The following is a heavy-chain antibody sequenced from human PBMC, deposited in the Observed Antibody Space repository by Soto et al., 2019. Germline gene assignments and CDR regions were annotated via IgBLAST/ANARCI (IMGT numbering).Heavy chain of an antibody. D-gene: IGHD3-10*01. Sequence: KPSETLSLTCAVYGGTFSGYFWSWVRQPPGKGLEWIGEIEHNGNNNINPSLKSRVTMSVDTSKNQISLTLTSVTAADTAVYYCARDFRYFPYWGQGTLVTV. CDR2: IEHNGNN. V-gene: IGHV4-34*08. J-gene: IGHJ4*02. CDR3: ARDFRYFPY. CDR1: GGTFSGYF.